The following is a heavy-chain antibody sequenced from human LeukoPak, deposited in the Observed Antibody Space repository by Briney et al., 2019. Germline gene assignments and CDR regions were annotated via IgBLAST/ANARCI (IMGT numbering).Heavy chain of an antibody. J-gene: IGHJ4*02. CDR3: AKMNRGYYDSSGYYCDY. V-gene: IGHV3-23*01. Sequence: GGSLRLSCAASGFTFSSYAMSWVRQAPGKGLEWVSAISGSDGSTYYADSVKGRLTISRDNSKNTLYLQMNSLRAEATAVYYCAKMNRGYYDSSGYYCDYWGQGTLVTVSS. CDR2: ISGSDGST. D-gene: IGHD3-22*01. CDR1: GFTFSSYA.